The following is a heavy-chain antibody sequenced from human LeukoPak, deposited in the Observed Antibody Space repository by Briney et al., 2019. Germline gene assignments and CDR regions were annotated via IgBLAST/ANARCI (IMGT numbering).Heavy chain of an antibody. V-gene: IGHV3-74*01. J-gene: IGHJ4*02. CDR3: VRRLIAVAGPLDY. Sequence: GGSLRLSCAASGFSFSVYWMHWVRQAPGKGPVWVSRIKTDGSITDYADFVKGRFTISRDNAKNSLFLQMNSLRAEDTAVYYCVRRLIAVAGPLDYWGQGTLVTVSS. CDR2: IKTDGSIT. D-gene: IGHD6-19*01. CDR1: GFSFSVYW.